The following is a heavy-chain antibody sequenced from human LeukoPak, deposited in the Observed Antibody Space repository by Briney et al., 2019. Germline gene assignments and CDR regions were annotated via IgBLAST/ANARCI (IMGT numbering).Heavy chain of an antibody. CDR2: ISSSRSYI. V-gene: IGHV3-21*01. CDR3: ASFIAGPYYFDY. Sequence: PGGSLRLSCAASGFTFSSYSMNCVRQAAGKGLEWVSFISSSRSYIYYADSVKGRFTISRDNTKNSLYLQMNSLRAEDTAVYYCASFIAGPYYFDYWGRGTLVTVSS. J-gene: IGHJ4*02. D-gene: IGHD6-13*01. CDR1: GFTFSSYS.